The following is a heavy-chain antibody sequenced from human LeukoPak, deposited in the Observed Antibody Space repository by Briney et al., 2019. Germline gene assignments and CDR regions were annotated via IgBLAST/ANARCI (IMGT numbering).Heavy chain of an antibody. CDR3: ARRGDTAMVGFDY. Sequence: PSETLSLTCTVSGGSISSYYWSWIRQPPGKGLEWIGYIYYSGSTNYNPSLKSRVTISVDTSKNQFSLKLSSVTAADTAVYYCARRGDTAMVGFDYWGQGTLVTVSS. J-gene: IGHJ4*02. D-gene: IGHD5-18*01. CDR1: GGSISSYY. CDR2: IYYSGST. V-gene: IGHV4-59*08.